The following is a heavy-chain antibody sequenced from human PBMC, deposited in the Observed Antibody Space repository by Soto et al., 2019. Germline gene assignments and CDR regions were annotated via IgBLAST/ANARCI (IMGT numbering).Heavy chain of an antibody. Sequence: PSETLSLTCNVSGASISSGDYCWSLIRQPPGKGLEWIGYIYFSESTSYNPSLKSRVTISADKSKTQFSLRVPSVTAAAPAVYYCGIVDMITFGGMTRPNDAFERWGQGKMVAVSS. CDR2: IYFSEST. CDR3: GIVDMITFGGMTRPNDAFER. J-gene: IGHJ3*01. D-gene: IGHD3-16*01. CDR1: GASISSGDYC. V-gene: IGHV4-30-4*01.